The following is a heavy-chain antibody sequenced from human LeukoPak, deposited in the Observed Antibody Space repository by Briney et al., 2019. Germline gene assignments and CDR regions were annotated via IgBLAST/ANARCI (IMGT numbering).Heavy chain of an antibody. CDR2: IYCIGST. Sequence: SETLSLTCTVSGASISSSSYYGAWIRQPPGKGLEWIGSIYCIGSTYYNTSLKSRLTISVDTSKNQFSLNLSSVTAADPPVYYCARAIIGTFDFWGQGILVSVSS. D-gene: IGHD1-7*01. CDR3: ARAIIGTFDF. J-gene: IGHJ4*02. V-gene: IGHV4-39*02. CDR1: GASISSSSYY.